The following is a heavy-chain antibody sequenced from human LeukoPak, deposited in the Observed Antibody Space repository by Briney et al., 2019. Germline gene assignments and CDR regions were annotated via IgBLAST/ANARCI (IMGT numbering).Heavy chain of an antibody. CDR2: TYYRSKWYN. Sequence: SQTLSLTFAISGDSVSSNSAAWNWLRQSPSRGLEWLGSTYYRSKWYNDYAVSVKGRITINPDTSKNQFSLQLNSVTPEDTAVYYCARDHPSYSSSSYGMDVWGQGTTVTVSS. D-gene: IGHD6-6*01. J-gene: IGHJ6*02. CDR1: GDSVSSNSAA. CDR3: ARDHPSYSSSSYGMDV. V-gene: IGHV6-1*01.